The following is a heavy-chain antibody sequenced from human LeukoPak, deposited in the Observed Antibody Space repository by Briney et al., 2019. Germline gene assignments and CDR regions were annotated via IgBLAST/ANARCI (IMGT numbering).Heavy chain of an antibody. CDR2: ISSSSDTI. CDR3: AREAIFGVVRQYFFDC. CDR1: GFTFNSNS. Sequence: GGSLRLSCAASGFTFNSNSMNWVRQAPGKGLEWVSYISSSSDTIYYADSVKGRFTISRDNAKNSLYLQMNSLRDEDTAVYYCAREAIFGVVRQYFFDCWGQGTLVIVSS. V-gene: IGHV3-48*02. D-gene: IGHD3-3*01. J-gene: IGHJ4*02.